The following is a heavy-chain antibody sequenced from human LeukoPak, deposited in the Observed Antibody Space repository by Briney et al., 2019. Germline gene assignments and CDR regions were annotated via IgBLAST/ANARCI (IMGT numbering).Heavy chain of an antibody. D-gene: IGHD2-2*01. CDR3: ARDRGAGYCSSTSCFFDY. J-gene: IGHJ4*02. V-gene: IGHV4-4*07. Sequence: PSETLSLTCTVSGGSFSSYYWSWIRQPAGKGLEWIGHIYTSGSTNYNPSLKSRVTMSVDTSKNPFSLKLSSVTAADTAVYYCARDRGAGYCSSTSCFFDYWGQGTLVTVSS. CDR1: GGSFSSYY. CDR2: IYTSGST.